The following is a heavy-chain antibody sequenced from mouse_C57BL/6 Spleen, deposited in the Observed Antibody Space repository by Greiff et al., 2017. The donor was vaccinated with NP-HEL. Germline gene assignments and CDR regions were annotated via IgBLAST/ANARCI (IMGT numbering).Heavy chain of an antibody. CDR3: ARNTDLLWSRHYAMDY. CDR1: GFSLTSYG. D-gene: IGHD2-2*01. J-gene: IGHJ4*01. CDR2: IWSGGST. V-gene: IGHV2-2*01. Sequence: VKLVESGPGLVQPSQSLSITCTVSGFSLTSYGVHWVRQSPGKGLEWLGVIWSGGSTDYNAAFISRLSISKDNSKSQVFFKMNSLQADDTAIYYCARNTDLLWSRHYAMDYWGQGTSVTVSS.